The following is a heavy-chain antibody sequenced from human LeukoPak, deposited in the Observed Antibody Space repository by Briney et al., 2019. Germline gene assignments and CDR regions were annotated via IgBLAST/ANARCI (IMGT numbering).Heavy chain of an antibody. CDR3: AREGRVIAVPTGAFDI. Sequence: PGGSLRLSCAASGFTFSSYAMHWVRQAPGKGLEWVAVISYDGSNKYYADSVKGRFTISRDNSKNTLYLQMNSLRAEDTAVYYCAREGRVIAVPTGAFDIWGQGTMVTVSS. D-gene: IGHD6-19*01. V-gene: IGHV3-30-3*01. CDR2: ISYDGSNK. J-gene: IGHJ3*02. CDR1: GFTFSSYA.